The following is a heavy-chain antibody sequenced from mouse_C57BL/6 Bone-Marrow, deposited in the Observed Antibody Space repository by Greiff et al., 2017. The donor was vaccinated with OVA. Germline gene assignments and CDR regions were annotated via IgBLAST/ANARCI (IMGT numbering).Heavy chain of an antibody. CDR3: ARHARLRAY. CDR1: GFTFSSYG. J-gene: IGHJ3*01. V-gene: IGHV5-6*01. Sequence: EVQVVESGGDLVKPGGSLKLSCAASGFTFSSYGMSWVRQTPDKRLEWVATISSGGSYTYYPDSVKGRFTISRDNAKNTLYLQMSSLKSEDTAMYYCARHARLRAYWGQGTLVTVSA. D-gene: IGHD2-4*01. CDR2: ISSGGSYT.